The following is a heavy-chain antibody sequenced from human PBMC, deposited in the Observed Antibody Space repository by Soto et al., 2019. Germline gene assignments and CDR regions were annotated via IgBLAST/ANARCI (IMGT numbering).Heavy chain of an antibody. CDR3: ARLTNSSIAARVYYYYMDV. J-gene: IGHJ6*03. Sequence: SETLSLTCTVSGGSISSYYWSWIRQPPGKGLEWIGYIYYSGSTNYNPSLKSRVTISVDTSKNQFSLKLSSVTAADTAVYYCARLTNSSIAARVYYYYMDVWGKGTTVTVSS. CDR2: IYYSGST. V-gene: IGHV4-59*08. D-gene: IGHD6-6*01. CDR1: GGSISSYY.